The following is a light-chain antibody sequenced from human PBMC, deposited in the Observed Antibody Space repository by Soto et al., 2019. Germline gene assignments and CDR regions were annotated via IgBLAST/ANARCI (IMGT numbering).Light chain of an antibody. CDR2: GAS. CDR3: QQYGGSPSYT. Sequence: EIVLTQSPGTLSLSPGDRATLSCRAGQSVSSSDLAWYQQKPGQAPRLRIYGASTRATGIPDRFSVSGSWTDFTLTISRLQPEDFAVYYCQQYGGSPSYTFGQGTKLEIK. V-gene: IGKV3-20*01. CDR1: QSVSSSD. J-gene: IGKJ2*01.